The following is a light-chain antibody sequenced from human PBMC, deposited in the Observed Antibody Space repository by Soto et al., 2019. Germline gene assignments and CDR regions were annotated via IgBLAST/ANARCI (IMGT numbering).Light chain of an antibody. V-gene: IGKV3-20*01. CDR1: QSRGSNF. CDR2: ASS. J-gene: IGKJ5*01. CDR3: QLYGISPH. Sequence: ESVLTQSPGTLSLSTGERATLSCKTSQSRGSNFLAWYQHKPGQAPRLLIYASSNRATGIPDRFSGSASGTDFTLTITPLEPEDFAVYYCQLYGISPHFGQGTRLEIK.